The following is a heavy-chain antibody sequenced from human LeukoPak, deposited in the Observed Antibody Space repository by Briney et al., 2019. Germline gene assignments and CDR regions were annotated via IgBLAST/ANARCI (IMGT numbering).Heavy chain of an antibody. CDR1: GFTFSSYW. D-gene: IGHD6-6*01. CDR2: INQDGSEK. J-gene: IGHJ3*02. Sequence: PGGSLRLSCAASGFTFSSYWMTWVRQAPGKGLEWVANINQDGSEKYSVDSVKGRFTISRGNAKNSLYLQMNSLRAEDTAVYYCARGTSSIAPPSYDFDIWGQGTMVTVSS. V-gene: IGHV3-7*01. CDR3: ARGTSSIAPPSYDFDI.